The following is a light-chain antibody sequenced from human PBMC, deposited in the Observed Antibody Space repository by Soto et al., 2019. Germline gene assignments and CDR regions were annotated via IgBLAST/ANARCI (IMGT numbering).Light chain of an antibody. CDR2: DAS. Sequence: ILMTQSPATLPVSPGERATLSCRASQSVSNNLAWYQQKPGQAPRLLIYDASPRATGIPARFSGSGSGTEFTLTNSGLRSEDFAGYYCQQYRNWPPWTFGQGTKVPIK. J-gene: IGKJ1*01. V-gene: IGKV3-15*01. CDR1: QSVSNN. CDR3: QQYRNWPPWT.